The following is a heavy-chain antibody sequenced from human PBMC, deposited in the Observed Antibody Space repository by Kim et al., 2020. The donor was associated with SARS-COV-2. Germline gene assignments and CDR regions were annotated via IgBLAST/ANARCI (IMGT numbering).Heavy chain of an antibody. J-gene: IGHJ4*02. CDR3: AKGWLAVAGFDY. CDR1: GFTFSSYG. Sequence: GGSLRLSCAASGFTFSSYGMHWVRQAPGKGLEWVAVISYDGSNKYYADSVKGRFTISRDNSKNTLYLQMNSLRAEDTAVYYCAKGWLAVAGFDYWGQGTLVTVSS. D-gene: IGHD6-19*01. CDR2: ISYDGSNK. V-gene: IGHV3-30*18.